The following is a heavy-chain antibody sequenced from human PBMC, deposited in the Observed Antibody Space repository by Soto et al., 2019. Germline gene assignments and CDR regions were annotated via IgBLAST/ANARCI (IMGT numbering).Heavy chain of an antibody. CDR1: GFTFSSYG. Sequence: GGSLRLSCAASGFTFSSYGMHWVRQAPGKGLEWVAVISYDGSNKYYADSVKGRFTISRDNSKNTLYLQMNSLRAEDTAVYYCAGDYMDVWGKGTTVTVSS. J-gene: IGHJ6*03. D-gene: IGHD4-17*01. CDR3: AGDYMDV. V-gene: IGHV3-30*03. CDR2: ISYDGSNK.